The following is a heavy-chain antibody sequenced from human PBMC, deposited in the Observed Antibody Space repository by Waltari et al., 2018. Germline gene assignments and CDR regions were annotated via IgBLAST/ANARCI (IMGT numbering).Heavy chain of an antibody. J-gene: IGHJ4*02. V-gene: IGHV1-2*06. CDR2: INPKSGIT. CDR1: GYTFTAYY. CDR3: ASVFYDSSTYYSSGEGDGDC. Sequence: QVQLVQSGAEVKKPGASVKVSCKASGYTFTAYYLHWVRQAPGQGLEWMGRINPKSGITYYAQKYQGRVTMATDASSNTAYMEMTRLTSDDTAVYFCASVFYDSSTYYSSGEGDGDCWGQGTLVTVSS. D-gene: IGHD3-22*01.